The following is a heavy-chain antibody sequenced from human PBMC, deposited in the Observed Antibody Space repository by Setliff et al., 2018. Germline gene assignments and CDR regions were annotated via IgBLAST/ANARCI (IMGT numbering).Heavy chain of an antibody. J-gene: IGHJ1*01. V-gene: IGHV4-34*01. CDR2: VNHSGST. Sequence: SETLSLTCAVYGGSFSTYYWIWIRQPPGKGLEGIGEVNHSGSTNYNQSPKSRVTISKDTSKNQFSLKLTSVTAADTAVYFCARRYCSSSSCCKYAHWGQGTLVTVSS. CDR1: GGSFSTYY. CDR3: ARRYCSSSSCCKYAH. D-gene: IGHD2-15*01.